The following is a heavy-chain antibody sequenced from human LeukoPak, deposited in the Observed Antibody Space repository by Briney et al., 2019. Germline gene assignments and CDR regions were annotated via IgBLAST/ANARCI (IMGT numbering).Heavy chain of an antibody. J-gene: IGHJ4*02. CDR2: IYYSGST. D-gene: IGHD3-9*01. Sequence: SETLSLTCTVSGGCISSYYWSWIRQPPGKGLEWIGYIYYSGSTNYNPSLKSRVTISVDTSKNQFSLKLSSVTAADTAVYYCARLGRYYDILTGYYNEGYFDYWGQGTLVTVSS. CDR1: GGCISSYY. CDR3: ARLGRYYDILTGYYNEGYFDY. V-gene: IGHV4-59*08.